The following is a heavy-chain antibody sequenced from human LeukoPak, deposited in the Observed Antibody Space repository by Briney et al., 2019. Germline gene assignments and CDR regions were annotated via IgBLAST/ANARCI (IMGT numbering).Heavy chain of an antibody. V-gene: IGHV5-51*01. J-gene: IGHJ2*01. Sequence: GESLKISCTASGYSFSNYWIGWVRQMPGKGLEWMGIIYPGDSDTRYSPSFQGQVTISADKSINTAYLQWSSLKASDTAMYYCARRVVNNRNWYFNLWGRGTLVTVSS. CDR2: IYPGDSDT. CDR3: ARRVVNNRNWYFNL. D-gene: IGHD4-23*01. CDR1: GYSFSNYW.